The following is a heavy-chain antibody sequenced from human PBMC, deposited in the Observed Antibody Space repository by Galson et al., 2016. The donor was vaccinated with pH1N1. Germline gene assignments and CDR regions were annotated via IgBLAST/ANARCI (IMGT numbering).Heavy chain of an antibody. J-gene: IGHJ3*02. D-gene: IGHD5-18*01. Sequence: SVKVSCKASGGTFSSYAINWVRQAPGQGLEWMGGIIPIFGTANYAQKFQGRVTITADESTSTAYMELSSLRSEDTAGYYCASPSRPPREIHLWSPNAAFDIWGQGTMVTVSS. CDR3: ASPSRPPREIHLWSPNAAFDI. V-gene: IGHV1-69*13. CDR2: IIPIFGTA. CDR1: GGTFSSYA.